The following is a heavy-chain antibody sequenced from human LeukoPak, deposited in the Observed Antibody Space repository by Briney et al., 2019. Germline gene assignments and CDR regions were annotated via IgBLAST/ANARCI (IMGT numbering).Heavy chain of an antibody. CDR2: TWYDGSNK. CDR1: GFSFSIYG. J-gene: IGHJ4*02. Sequence: PPGRSLILSCATSGFSFSIYGMHWVRQAQGKGLEWVALTWYDGSNKNYADSVKGRFTISRDNSKNTLYLQMNSLRAEDTAVYYCVREQGGYCSRGTCYDLGFFDYWGQGTLVTVSS. CDR3: VREQGGYCSRGTCYDLGFFDY. D-gene: IGHD2-15*01. V-gene: IGHV3-33*01.